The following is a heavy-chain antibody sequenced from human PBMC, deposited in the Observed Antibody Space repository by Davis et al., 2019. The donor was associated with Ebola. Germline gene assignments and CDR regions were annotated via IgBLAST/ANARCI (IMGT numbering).Heavy chain of an antibody. D-gene: IGHD2-15*01. CDR3: ARGAYCSGGSCYIQIYGMDV. CDR2: INAGNGNT. J-gene: IGHJ6*02. Sequence: ASVKVSCKASGYTFTSYAMHWVRQAPGQRLEWMGWINAGNGNTKYSQKFQGRVTITRDTSASTAYMELSSLRSEDTAVYYCARGAYCSGGSCYIQIYGMDVWGQGTTVTVSS. CDR1: GYTFTSYA. V-gene: IGHV1-3*01.